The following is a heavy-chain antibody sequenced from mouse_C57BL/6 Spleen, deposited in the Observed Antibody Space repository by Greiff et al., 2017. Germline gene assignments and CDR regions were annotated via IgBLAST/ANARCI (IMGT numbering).Heavy chain of an antibody. CDR1: GYTFTSYW. Sequence: QVQLQQPGAELVRPGSSVKLSCKASGYTFTSYWMDWVKQRPGQGLEWIGNIYPSDSETHYNQKFKDKATLTVDKSSSTAYMQLSSLTSEDSAVYYCARHYYGSSYYGGQGTTLTVSS. V-gene: IGHV1-61*01. D-gene: IGHD1-1*01. CDR3: ARHYYGSSYY. CDR2: IYPSDSET. J-gene: IGHJ2*01.